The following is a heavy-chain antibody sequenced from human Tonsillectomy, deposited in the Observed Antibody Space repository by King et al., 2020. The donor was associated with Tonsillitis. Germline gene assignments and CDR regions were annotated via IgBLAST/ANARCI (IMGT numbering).Heavy chain of an antibody. J-gene: IGHJ4*02. V-gene: IGHV3-30*04. D-gene: IGHD1-26*01. CDR1: GFTFSRNA. Sequence: VQLVESGGGVVQPGRSLRLSCAASGFTFSRNAMYWVRQAPGKGLEWVAVVSFDGSNKFYADSVKGRFTISRDNSKYTLYLQMNSLRAEDTAVYYCARDPSSWELLFDYWGQGTLVTVSS. CDR2: VSFDGSNK. CDR3: ARDPSSWELLFDY.